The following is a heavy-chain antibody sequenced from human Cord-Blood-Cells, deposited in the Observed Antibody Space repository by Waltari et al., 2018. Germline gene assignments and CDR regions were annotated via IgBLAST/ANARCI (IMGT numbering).Heavy chain of an antibody. D-gene: IGHD6-13*01. CDR1: GGSFSGYY. CDR2: INHSGST. J-gene: IGHJ4*02. V-gene: IGHV4-34*01. Sequence: QVQLQQWGAGLLKPSETLSLTCAVYGGSFSGYYWSWIRQPPGKGLEWIGDINHSGSTNYNPSLKRRVTISVDTSKNQFSLKLSSVTAADTAVYYCARTQQLSPFDYWGQGTLVTVSS. CDR3: ARTQQLSPFDY.